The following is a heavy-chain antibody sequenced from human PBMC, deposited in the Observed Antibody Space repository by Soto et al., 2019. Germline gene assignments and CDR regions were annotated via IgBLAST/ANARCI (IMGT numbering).Heavy chain of an antibody. D-gene: IGHD2-15*01. CDR2: ISYDGSNK. CDR3: ARVGVFGDCSGGSCPDAFDI. CDR1: GFTFSSYA. Sequence: QVQLVESGGGVVQPGRSLRLSCAASGFTFSSYAMHWVRQAPGKGLEWVAVISYDGSNKYYADSVKGRFTISRDNSKNTLYLQMNSLRAEDTAVYYCARVGVFGDCSGGSCPDAFDIWGQGTMVTVSS. V-gene: IGHV3-30-3*01. J-gene: IGHJ3*02.